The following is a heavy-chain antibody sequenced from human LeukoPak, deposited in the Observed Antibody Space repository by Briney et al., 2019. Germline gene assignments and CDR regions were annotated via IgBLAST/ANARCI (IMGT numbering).Heavy chain of an antibody. D-gene: IGHD5-12*01. CDR2: IIPIFGTA. Sequence: SVKVSCKASGGAFSSYAISWVRQAPGQGLEWMGGIIPIFGTANYAQKFQGRVTITADESTSTAYMELSSLRSEDTAVYYCASGGYSGYTAPRYYYYGMDVWGKGTTVTVSS. CDR3: ASGGYSGYTAPRYYYYGMDV. J-gene: IGHJ6*04. CDR1: GGAFSSYA. V-gene: IGHV1-69*13.